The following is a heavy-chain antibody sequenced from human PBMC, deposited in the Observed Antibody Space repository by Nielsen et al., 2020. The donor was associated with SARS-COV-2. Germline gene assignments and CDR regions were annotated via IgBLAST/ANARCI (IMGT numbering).Heavy chain of an antibody. Sequence: GESLKISCAASGFTFANHWMTWVRQAPGKGLEWVANIKQDGSEKYFVDSVQGRFTISRDNAKSSLFLQMNSLRADDTARYYCARVEQLYDYFDYWGQGTLVTVSS. J-gene: IGHJ4*02. V-gene: IGHV3-7*03. CDR2: IKQDGSEK. CDR3: ARVEQLYDYFDY. CDR1: GFTFANHW. D-gene: IGHD5/OR15-5a*01.